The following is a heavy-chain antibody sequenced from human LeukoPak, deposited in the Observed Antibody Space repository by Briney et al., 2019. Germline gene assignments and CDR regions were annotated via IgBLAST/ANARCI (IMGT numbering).Heavy chain of an antibody. CDR1: GGSISRSNYY. D-gene: IGHD3-10*01. V-gene: IGHV4-39*07. J-gene: IGHJ3*02. Sequence: PSETLSLTCTVSGGSISRSNYYWAWIRQPPGKGLEWIGSIYYSGSTYYNPSLKSRVTISVGTSKTQFSLKLSSVTAADTALYYCARATDMIRGVIGAFDIWGQGTMVTVSS. CDR2: IYYSGST. CDR3: ARATDMIRGVIGAFDI.